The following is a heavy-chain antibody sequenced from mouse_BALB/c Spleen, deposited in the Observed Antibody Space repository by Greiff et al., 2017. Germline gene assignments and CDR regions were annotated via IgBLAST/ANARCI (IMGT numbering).Heavy chain of an antibody. D-gene: IGHD3-3*01. Sequence: EVQGVESGGGLVKPGGSLKLSCAASGFAFSSYDMSWVRQTPEKRLEWVAYISSGGGSTYYPDTVKGRFTISRDNAKNTLYLQMSSLKSEDTAMYYCARHRAPLYFDYWGQGTTLTVSS. CDR1: GFAFSSYD. J-gene: IGHJ2*01. V-gene: IGHV5-12-1*01. CDR3: ARHRAPLYFDY. CDR2: ISSGGGST.